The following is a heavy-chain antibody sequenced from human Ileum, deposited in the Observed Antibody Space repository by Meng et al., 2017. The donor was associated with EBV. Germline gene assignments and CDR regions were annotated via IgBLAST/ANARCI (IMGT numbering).Heavy chain of an antibody. J-gene: IGHJ4*02. D-gene: IGHD3-16*01. Sequence: VRLVVAGGGVVPPGTSLGLSWAASGFSFSTYGMHWVRQTPGKGLEWVAVIWSDGSQKYCADSVKGRCTISRDNSKNTLYLQMDSLRAEDTAIYYCASDRGGAAFNYWGRGTLVTVSS. CDR3: ASDRGGAAFNY. CDR2: IWSDGSQK. V-gene: IGHV3-33*01. CDR1: GFSFSTYG.